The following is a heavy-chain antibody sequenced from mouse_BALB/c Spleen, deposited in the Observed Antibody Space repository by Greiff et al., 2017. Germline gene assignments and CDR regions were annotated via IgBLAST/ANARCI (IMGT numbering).Heavy chain of an antibody. V-gene: IGHV1-18*01. CDR2: INHNNGGT. D-gene: IGHD1-1*01. CDR1: GYTFTDYN. CDR3: ARSGYYGSSLYYYALDY. Sequence: EVQLQQSGPELVKPGASVKIPCKASGYTFTDYNMDWVKQSHGKSLEWMGDINHNNGGTIYNQKFKGKATLTVDKSSCTAYMELRSLTSEDTAVYYCARSGYYGSSLYYYALDYWGQGTSVTVSS. J-gene: IGHJ4*01.